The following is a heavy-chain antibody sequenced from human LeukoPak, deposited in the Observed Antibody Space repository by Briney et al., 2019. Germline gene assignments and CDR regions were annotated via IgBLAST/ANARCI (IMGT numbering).Heavy chain of an antibody. J-gene: IGHJ4*02. D-gene: IGHD6-13*01. CDR2: ISYDGSNK. CDR1: GFTFSSYA. V-gene: IGHV3-30-3*01. Sequence: GGSLRLSCAASGFTFSSYAMHWVRQAPGKGLEWVAVISYDGSNKYYADSVKGRFTISRDNSKNTLYVQMNSLRAEDTAVYYCATKPSSTWYFDYWGQGTLVTVSS. CDR3: ATKPSSTWYFDY.